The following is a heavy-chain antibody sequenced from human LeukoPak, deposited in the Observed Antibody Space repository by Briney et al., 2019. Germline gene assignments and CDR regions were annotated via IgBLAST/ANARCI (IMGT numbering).Heavy chain of an antibody. CDR1: GFTFSSYW. CDR2: IKQDGSEK. Sequence: GGTLRLSCAASGFTFSSYWMSLVRQAPGKGLEWLANIKQDGSEKYYVDSVKGRFTISRDNAKNSLYLQMNSLRAEDTAVYYCARDYYDSSGYYPYYYGMEVWGQWTTVTVSS. D-gene: IGHD3-22*01. J-gene: IGHJ6*02. CDR3: ARDYYDSSGYYPYYYGMEV. V-gene: IGHV3-7*01.